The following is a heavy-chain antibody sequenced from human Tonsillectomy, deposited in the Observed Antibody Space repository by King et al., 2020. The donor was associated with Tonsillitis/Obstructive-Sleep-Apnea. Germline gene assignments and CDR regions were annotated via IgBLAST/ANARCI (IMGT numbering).Heavy chain of an antibody. CDR2: IFPGDSYT. V-gene: IGHV5-51*01. J-gene: IGHJ3*02. CDR3: ARRTRYCSGGSCPDAFDI. Sequence: VQLVESGAEVKKPGESLKISCKRSGYSFTSYWIGWVRQMPGKGLEWMGIIFPGDSYTRYSPSFQGQVTISADKSISTAYLQWRSLKASDTAMFYCARRTRYCSGGSCPDAFDIWGQGTMVTVSS. CDR1: GYSFTSYW. D-gene: IGHD2-15*01.